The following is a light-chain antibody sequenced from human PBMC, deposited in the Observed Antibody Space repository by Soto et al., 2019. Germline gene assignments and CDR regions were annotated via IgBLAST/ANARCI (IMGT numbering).Light chain of an antibody. J-gene: IGLJ2*01. V-gene: IGLV1-44*01. CDR2: GDN. CDR3: AAWDGSLHHIL. CDR1: SSNMGSNS. Sequence: QLVLTQPPSASGTPGQRVTISCSGSSSNMGSNSVNWYQQLPGTAPKLLIYGDNQRPSGVPDRFSGSKSGTSASLAITGLQSEDEADYYCAAWDGSLHHILFGGGTKLTVL.